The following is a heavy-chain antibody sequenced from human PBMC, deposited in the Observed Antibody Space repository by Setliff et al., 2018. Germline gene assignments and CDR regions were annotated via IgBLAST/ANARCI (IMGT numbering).Heavy chain of an antibody. V-gene: IGHV4-59*08. D-gene: IGHD2-21*01. CDR3: ARSGMPRLLYVGY. CDR2: IYYSGTT. CDR1: GGSISNYY. J-gene: IGHJ4*02. Sequence: PSETLSLTCTVSGGSISNYYWSWIRQPPGKGLEWIGYIYYSGTTNSIPSLKSRVTISVDTSKNQFSLKLSSVTAADTAVYYCARSGMPRLLYVGYWGLGTLVTVSS.